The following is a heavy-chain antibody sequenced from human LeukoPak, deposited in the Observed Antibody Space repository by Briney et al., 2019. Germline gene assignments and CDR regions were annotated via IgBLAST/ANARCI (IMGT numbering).Heavy chain of an antibody. V-gene: IGHV1-8*01. CDR2: MNPNSGNT. CDR1: GYTFTSYD. D-gene: IGHD3-16*01. Sequence: ASVKLSCNSSGYTFTSYDINWVRQATGQGLEWMGWMNPNSGNTGYAQKFQGIVTVTRNTSISTAYMELSSLKSEDTAVYYCERGLAFGDNYYYYYYMDVWGKGTTVTVSS. CDR3: ERGLAFGDNYYYYYYMDV. J-gene: IGHJ6*03.